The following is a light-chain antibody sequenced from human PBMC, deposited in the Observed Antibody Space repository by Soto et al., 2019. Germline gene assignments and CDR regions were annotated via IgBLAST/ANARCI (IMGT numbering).Light chain of an antibody. CDR1: QSVLYSSNNKNS. V-gene: IGKV4-1*01. CDR3: QQYNSYPYT. Sequence: DIVMTQSPDSLAVSLGERATINCKSSQSVLYSSNNKNSVAWYQQKPGQPPQLLIYWASTRESGVPDRFSGSESGTDFTLTISSLQADDFATYYCQQYNSYPYTFGQGTKLEIK. CDR2: WAS. J-gene: IGKJ2*01.